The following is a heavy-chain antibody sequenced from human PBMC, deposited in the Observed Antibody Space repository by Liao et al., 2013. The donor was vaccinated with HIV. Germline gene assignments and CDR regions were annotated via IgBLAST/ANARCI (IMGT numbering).Heavy chain of an antibody. D-gene: IGHD2-2*01. V-gene: IGHV4-61*02. J-gene: IGHJ4*02. CDR1: GGSISSGSYY. Sequence: VSGGSISSGSYYWSWIRQPAGKGLEWIGRIYTSGSTNYNPSLKSRVTISVDTSKNQFSLKLSSVTAADTAVYYCARAWRYQLLADYWGQGTLVTVSS. CDR2: IYTSGST. CDR3: ARAWRYQLLADY.